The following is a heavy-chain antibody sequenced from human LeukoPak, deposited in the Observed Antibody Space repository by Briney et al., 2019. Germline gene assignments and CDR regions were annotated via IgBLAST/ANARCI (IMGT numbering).Heavy chain of an antibody. J-gene: IGHJ4*02. CDR2: FYYSGRT. D-gene: IGHD3-3*01. V-gene: IGHV4-39*01. CDR1: GGSISNSAYH. CDR3: ARAILSGYPDS. Sequence: SETLSLTCTVSGGSISNSAYHWGWIRQPPGKGLEWIGSFYYSGRTYCNLSLKSRVTISVDTSKNQFSLKVSSVTAADTAVYYCARAILSGYPDSWGQGTLAIVFS.